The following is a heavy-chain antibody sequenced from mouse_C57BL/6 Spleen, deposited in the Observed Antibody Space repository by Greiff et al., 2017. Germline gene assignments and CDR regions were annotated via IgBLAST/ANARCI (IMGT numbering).Heavy chain of an antibody. CDR1: GFTITDYY. D-gene: IGHD1-1*01. CDR3: TTGDYYGSSDAMDY. Sequence: VQLQQPGAELVRPGASVKLSCTASGFTITDYYMHWVKQRPEQGLEWIGRIDPEDGDTEYAPKFQGKATMTADTSSNTAYLQLSSLTSEGAAVYYCTTGDYYGSSDAMDYWGQGTSVTVSS. J-gene: IGHJ4*01. CDR2: IDPEDGDT. V-gene: IGHV14-1*01.